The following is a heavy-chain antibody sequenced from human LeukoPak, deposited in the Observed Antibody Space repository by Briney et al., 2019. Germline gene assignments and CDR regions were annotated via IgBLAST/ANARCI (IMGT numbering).Heavy chain of an antibody. CDR1: GYSISSGYY. Sequence: SETLSLTCTVSGYSISSGYYWGWIRQPPGKGLEWIGHIYHSGSTYYNPSLKSRVTISVDTSKNQFSLKLRSVTAADTAVYYCARRGGVEPGDAFDIWGQGTMVTVSS. CDR3: ARRGGVEPGDAFDI. J-gene: IGHJ3*02. V-gene: IGHV4-38-2*02. CDR2: IYHSGST. D-gene: IGHD1-14*01.